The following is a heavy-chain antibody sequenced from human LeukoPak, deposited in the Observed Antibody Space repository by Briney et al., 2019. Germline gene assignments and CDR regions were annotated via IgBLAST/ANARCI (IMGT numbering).Heavy chain of an antibody. CDR1: GGSISSYYW. D-gene: IGHD1-26*01. Sequence: TLSLTCTVSGGSISSYYWSWIRQPPGKALEWLARIDWDDDKYYSTSLKTRLTISKDTSKNQVVLTMTNMDPVDTATYYCARTADKIVGVDFDYWGQGTLVTVSS. CDR3: ARTADKIVGVDFDY. J-gene: IGHJ4*02. V-gene: IGHV2-70*11. CDR2: IDWDDDK.